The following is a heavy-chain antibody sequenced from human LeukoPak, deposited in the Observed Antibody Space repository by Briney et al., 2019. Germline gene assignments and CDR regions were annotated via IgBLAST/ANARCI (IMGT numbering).Heavy chain of an antibody. Sequence: SETLSLTCTVSGGSISSGAYYWSWIRQHPGKGLEWIGYIYSNGTSYYNPSLKSRVTISLDTSKNEFSLKLTSVTVADTAVYYCARTSGVGLSGSMTDYYYMDVWGKGTTVTVSS. CDR3: ARTSGVGLSGSMTDYYYMDV. V-gene: IGHV4-31*03. CDR2: IYSNGTS. D-gene: IGHD2/OR15-2a*01. CDR1: GGSISSGAYY. J-gene: IGHJ6*03.